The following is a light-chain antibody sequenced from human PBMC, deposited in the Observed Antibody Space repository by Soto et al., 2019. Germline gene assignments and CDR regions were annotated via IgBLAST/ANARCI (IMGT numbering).Light chain of an antibody. Sequence: ALTQPPSASGSPGQSVTISCTGTSSDVGRYNFVSWYQQHPGKAPKLLIYEVTKRPSGVPDRFSGSKPGNAASLTVSGLQAEDEADYFCSSYTGSRDPYVFGTGTKVTVL. CDR1: SSDVGRYNF. J-gene: IGLJ1*01. CDR3: SSYTGSRDPYV. V-gene: IGLV2-8*01. CDR2: EVT.